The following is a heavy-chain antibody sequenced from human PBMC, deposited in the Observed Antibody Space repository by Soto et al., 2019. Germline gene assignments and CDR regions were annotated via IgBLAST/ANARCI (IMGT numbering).Heavy chain of an antibody. Sequence: GGSLSLSCAASGIIFSSYALNWVRQAPGKGLEWVAGISSDGSNKYYADAVVARFTITRNNSNNTLYLHMNSLRTEDTAVYYCARDIGSGSYPYYFGLDVWGQGTTVTVSS. CDR2: ISSDGSNK. CDR1: GIIFSSYA. D-gene: IGHD1-26*01. CDR3: ARDIGSGSYPYYFGLDV. J-gene: IGHJ6*02. V-gene: IGHV3-30-3*01.